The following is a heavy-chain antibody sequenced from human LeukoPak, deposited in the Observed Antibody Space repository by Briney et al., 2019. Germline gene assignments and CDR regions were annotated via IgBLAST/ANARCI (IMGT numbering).Heavy chain of an antibody. CDR2: TLYTGST. Sequence: SQTLSLTCTVSGGSMTSGNYYWTWIRQRPGRGLEWIGHTLYTGSTYYNPSLENRLTISVDTSKNQFSLNLTSVTAADTAVYFCARAVSMQIWWETVFDPWGQGTQVTVSS. V-gene: IGHV4-31*03. D-gene: IGHD1-26*01. CDR3: ARAVSMQIWWETVFDP. J-gene: IGHJ5*02. CDR1: GGSMTSGNYY.